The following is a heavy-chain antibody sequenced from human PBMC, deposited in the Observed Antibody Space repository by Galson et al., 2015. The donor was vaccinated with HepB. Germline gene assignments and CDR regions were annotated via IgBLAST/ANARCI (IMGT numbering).Heavy chain of an antibody. J-gene: IGHJ3*02. D-gene: IGHD1-26*01. CDR3: ARDQGHHLVGATDVFDI. CDR1: GFTFSHYS. V-gene: IGHV3-30*01. CDR2: ISHDGSSI. Sequence: SLRLSCAASGFTFSHYSTHWVRQAPGKGLEWVAVISHDGSSIKNADSVKGRFTISRDNSKNTLYLQMNSLRPEDTAIYYCARDQGHHLVGATDVFDIWGQGTMVTVSS.